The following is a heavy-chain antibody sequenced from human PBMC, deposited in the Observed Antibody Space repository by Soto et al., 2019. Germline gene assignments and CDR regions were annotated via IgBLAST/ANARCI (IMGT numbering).Heavy chain of an antibody. Sequence: ASVKVSCKASGYTFTSYGISWVREAPGQGLEWMGWISAYNGNTNYAQKLQGRVTMTTDTSTSTAYMELRSLRSDDTAVYYCARRGYCSSTSCYVWGDIEAYHFDYWGQGTLVTVSS. D-gene: IGHD2-2*01. CDR3: ARRGYCSSTSCYVWGDIEAYHFDY. V-gene: IGHV1-18*01. CDR2: ISAYNGNT. J-gene: IGHJ4*02. CDR1: GYTFTSYG.